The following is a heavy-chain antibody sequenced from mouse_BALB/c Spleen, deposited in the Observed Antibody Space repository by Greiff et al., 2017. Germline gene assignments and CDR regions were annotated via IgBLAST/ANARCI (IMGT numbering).Heavy chain of an antibody. CDR1: GFTFSDYY. V-gene: IGHV5-4*02. CDR3: ARGGRYYDYGGHFDY. D-gene: IGHD2-4*01. CDR2: ISDGGSYT. J-gene: IGHJ2*01. Sequence: EVMLVESGGGLVKPGGSLKLSCAASGFTFSDYYMYWVRQTPEKRLEWVATISDGGSYTYYPDSVKGRFTISRDNAKNNLYLQMSSLKSEDTAMYYCARGGRYYDYGGHFDYWGQGTTLTVSS.